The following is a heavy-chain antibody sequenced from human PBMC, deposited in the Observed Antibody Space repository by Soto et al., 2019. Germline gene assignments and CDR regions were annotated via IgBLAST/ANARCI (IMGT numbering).Heavy chain of an antibody. V-gene: IGHV4-59*01. D-gene: IGHD2-15*01. Sequence: SETLSLTCTVSGGSISSYYWSWIRQLPGKGLEWIGYIYYSGSTNYNPSLKSRVTISVDTSKNQFSLKLSSVTAADTAVYYCARDTLGYCSGGSCSPAFDIWGQGTMVTVSS. J-gene: IGHJ3*02. CDR3: ARDTLGYCSGGSCSPAFDI. CDR1: GGSISSYY. CDR2: IYYSGST.